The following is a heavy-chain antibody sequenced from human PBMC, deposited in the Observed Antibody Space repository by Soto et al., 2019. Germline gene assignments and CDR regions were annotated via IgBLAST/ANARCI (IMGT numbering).Heavy chain of an antibody. D-gene: IGHD5-18*01. CDR3: ARDQGGSGYSYGYGYYFDY. CDR1: GFTFSSYA. V-gene: IGHV3-30-3*01. Sequence: QVQLVESGGGVVQPGRSLRLSCAASGFTFSSYAMHWVRQAPGKGLEWGAVISYDGSNKYYADSVKGRFTISRDNSKNTLYLQMNSLRAEDTAVYYCARDQGGSGYSYGYGYYFDYWGQGTLVTVSS. CDR2: ISYDGSNK. J-gene: IGHJ4*02.